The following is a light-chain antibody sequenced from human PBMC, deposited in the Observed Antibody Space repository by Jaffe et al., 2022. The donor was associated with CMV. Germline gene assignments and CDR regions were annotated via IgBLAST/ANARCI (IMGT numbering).Light chain of an antibody. J-gene: IGKJ4*01. CDR3: QESYIMPLT. CDR2: GAS. Sequence: DIQMTQSPSSLSASVGDRVTITCRASQSISIYLNWYQQRPGEAPKLLIYGASSSQTGVPSRFSGSGSGTDFTLTISSLQPEDFATYYCQESYIMPLTFGGGTRVETK. CDR1: QSISIY. V-gene: IGKV1-39*01.